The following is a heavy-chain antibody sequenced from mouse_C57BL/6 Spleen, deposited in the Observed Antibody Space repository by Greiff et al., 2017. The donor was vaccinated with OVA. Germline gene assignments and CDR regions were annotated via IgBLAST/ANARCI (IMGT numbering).Heavy chain of an antibody. CDR1: GYTFTDYY. V-gene: IGHV1-26*01. J-gene: IGHJ2*01. CDR2: INPNNGGT. Sequence: EVQLQQSGPELVKPGASVKISCKASGYTFTDYYMNWVKQSHGKSLEWIGDINPNNGGTSYNQKFKGKATLTVDKSSSTAYMELRSLTSEDSAVYYCAREGNDRFDYWGQGTTLTVSS. CDR3: AREGNDRFDY. D-gene: IGHD2-3*01.